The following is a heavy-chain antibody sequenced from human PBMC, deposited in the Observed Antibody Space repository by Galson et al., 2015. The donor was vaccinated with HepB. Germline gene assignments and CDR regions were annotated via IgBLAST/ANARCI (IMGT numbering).Heavy chain of an antibody. CDR2: ISSSSSTI. CDR3: ASPTVTSYFHYYYYLDV. J-gene: IGHJ6*03. D-gene: IGHD4-17*01. Sequence: SLRLSCAVTGFTFSTYSMTWVRQAPGRGLEWVSYISSSSSTIYYADSVKGRFTISRDNAKNLLYLQLNSLRDEDTAVYFCASPTVTSYFHYYYYLDVWGKGTTVTVSS. CDR1: GFTFSTYS. V-gene: IGHV3-48*02.